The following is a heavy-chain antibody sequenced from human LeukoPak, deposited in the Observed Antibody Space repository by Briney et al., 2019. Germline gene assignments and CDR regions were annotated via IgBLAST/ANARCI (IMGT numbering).Heavy chain of an antibody. CDR2: IIPIHGRA. CDR3: AGFFYDNSNDAFDI. J-gene: IGHJ3*02. D-gene: IGHD3-22*01. Sequence: GASVKVSCKASGVTFGSYDFTFTSYAISRVRQAPGQGLEWMGGIIPIHGRANYPQKFQGRVTITADESTRTVTMQLSSLRSEDTAVYYCAGFFYDNSNDAFDIWGQGTVVTVS. CDR1: GVTFGSYDFTFTSYA. V-gene: IGHV1-69*10.